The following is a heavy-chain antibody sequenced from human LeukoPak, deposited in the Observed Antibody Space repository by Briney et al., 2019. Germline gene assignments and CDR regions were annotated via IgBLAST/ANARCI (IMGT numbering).Heavy chain of an antibody. CDR3: ASSNYDVLTGYPPVGY. J-gene: IGHJ4*02. V-gene: IGHV4-59*01. CDR1: GVSMSGYY. D-gene: IGHD3-9*01. Sequence: PSETLSLTCTASGVSMSGYYWSWVRQPPGKGLEWIGYIYYSATTNYNPSLKSRVTIPADTSKKQFSLRLSSVTAADTAVYYCASSNYDVLTGYPPVGYCGQGTLVTVSS. CDR2: IYYSATT.